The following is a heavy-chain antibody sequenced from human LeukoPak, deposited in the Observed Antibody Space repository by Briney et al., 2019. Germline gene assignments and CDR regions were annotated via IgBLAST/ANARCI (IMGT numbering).Heavy chain of an antibody. J-gene: IGHJ5*02. D-gene: IGHD3-10*01. CDR1: GFTVSSNY. CDR2: IYSGGST. V-gene: IGHV3-53*01. CDR3: ARAYKPRITMVRGVIKGNWFDP. Sequence: GGSLRLSCAASGFTVSSNYMSWVRQAPGKGLEWVSVIYSGGSTYYAGSVKGRFTISRDNSKNTLYLQMNSLRAEDTAVYYCARAYKPRITMVRGVIKGNWFDPWGQGTLVTVSS.